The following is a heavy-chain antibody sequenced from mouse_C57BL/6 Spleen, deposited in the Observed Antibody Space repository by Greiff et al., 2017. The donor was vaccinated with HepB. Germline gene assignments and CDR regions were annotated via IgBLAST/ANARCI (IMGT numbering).Heavy chain of an antibody. Sequence: QVQLKQPGAELVKPGASVKLSCKASGYTFTSYWMHWVKQRPGQGLEWIGMIHPNSGSTNYNEKFKSKATLTVDKSSSTAYMQLSSLTSEDSAVYYCARGYGSSYVGYFDVWGTGTTVTVSS. D-gene: IGHD1-1*01. V-gene: IGHV1-64*01. CDR1: GYTFTSYW. CDR3: ARGYGSSYVGYFDV. J-gene: IGHJ1*03. CDR2: IHPNSGST.